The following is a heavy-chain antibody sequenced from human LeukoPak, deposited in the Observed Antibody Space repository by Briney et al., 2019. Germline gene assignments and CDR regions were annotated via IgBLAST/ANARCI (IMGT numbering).Heavy chain of an antibody. Sequence: PSETLSLTCAVYGGSFSGYYWSWIRQPPGKGLEWIGEINHSGSTNYNPSLKSRVTISVDTSKNQFSLKLSSVTAADTAVYYCARDGSGSYYNIGFDPWGQGTLVTVSS. CDR3: ARDGSGSYYNIGFDP. D-gene: IGHD3-10*01. V-gene: IGHV4-34*01. J-gene: IGHJ5*02. CDR2: INHSGST. CDR1: GGSFSGYY.